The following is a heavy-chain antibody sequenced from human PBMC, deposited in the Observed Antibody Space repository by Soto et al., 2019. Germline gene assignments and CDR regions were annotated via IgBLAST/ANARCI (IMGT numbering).Heavy chain of an antibody. Sequence: SETLSLTCTVSGGSIRSSNYYWAWVRQPPGKGLEWIANIYYSGDTYFHPSLRSRLTVSVDTSKNQFSLKLSSLTAADTAMYYCARGQRFSDSFDPWGQGTLVTVSS. D-gene: IGHD3-3*01. CDR1: GGSIRSSNYY. V-gene: IGHV4-39*01. J-gene: IGHJ5*02. CDR2: IYYSGDT. CDR3: ARGQRFSDSFDP.